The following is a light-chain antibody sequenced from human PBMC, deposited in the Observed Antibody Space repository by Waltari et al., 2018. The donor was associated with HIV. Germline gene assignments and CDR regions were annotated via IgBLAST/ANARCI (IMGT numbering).Light chain of an antibody. CDR2: SNN. V-gene: IGLV1-44*01. CDR1: SPNIGRNT. Sequence: QSVLTQPPSASGTPGQRVTISSSGSSPNIGRNTVHWYQQLPGTAPKLLIYSNNQRPSGVPDRFSGSKSGTSASLAISGLQSEDEADYYCAAWDDSLNGVVFGGGTKLTVL. CDR3: AAWDDSLNGVV. J-gene: IGLJ2*01.